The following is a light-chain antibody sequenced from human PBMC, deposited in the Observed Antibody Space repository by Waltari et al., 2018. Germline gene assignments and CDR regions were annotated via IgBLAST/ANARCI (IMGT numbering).Light chain of an antibody. CDR1: RSDVGGHNY. V-gene: IGLV2-14*03. CDR3: SSYTSSSTRV. CDR2: DVS. J-gene: IGLJ1*01. Sequence: QSTLTQPASVSGSPGQSITISCTGTRSDVGGHNYVPWYQQHPGKAPKLVIYDVSSRPSGVSNRFSGSKSGNTASLTIYGLQAEDEADYYCSSYTSSSTRVFGTGTRVTVL.